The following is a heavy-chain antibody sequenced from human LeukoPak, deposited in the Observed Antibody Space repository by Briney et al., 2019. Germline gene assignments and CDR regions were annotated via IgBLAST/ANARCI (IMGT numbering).Heavy chain of an antibody. CDR2: LSHTGNT. CDR1: GGSNSSDDYS. J-gene: IGHJ4*02. Sequence: PSETLSLTCAVSGGSNSSDDYSCSSIRQPPGKGLEWIGYLSHTGNTYYNPSLKSRVTISVDRSKNQFSLKLSSVTAADTAVYYCAREVYDSSGYRVLDNWGQGTLVTVSS. D-gene: IGHD3-22*01. CDR3: AREVYDSSGYRVLDN. V-gene: IGHV4-30-2*01.